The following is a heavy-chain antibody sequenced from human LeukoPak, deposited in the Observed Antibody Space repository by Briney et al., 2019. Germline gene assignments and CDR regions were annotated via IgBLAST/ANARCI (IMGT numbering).Heavy chain of an antibody. J-gene: IGHJ4*02. V-gene: IGHV4-59*01. CDR1: GGSISSYY. D-gene: IGHD6-19*01. Sequence: SETLSLTCTVSGGSISSYYWSWIRQPPGKGLEWIGYIYSSGSTDYNPSLKSRVTMSVDASKNQFSLELSSVTAADTAVYYCARGGWSLDYWGQGTLVTVSS. CDR3: ARGGWSLDY. CDR2: IYSSGST.